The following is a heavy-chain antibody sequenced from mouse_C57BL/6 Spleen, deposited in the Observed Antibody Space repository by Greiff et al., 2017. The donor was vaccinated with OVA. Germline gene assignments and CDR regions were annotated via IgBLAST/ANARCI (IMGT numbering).Heavy chain of an antibody. CDR3: TRRYYGSS. CDR1: GYTFTDYE. Sequence: VKLVESGAELVRPGASVTLSCKASGYTFTDYEMHWVKQTPVHGLEWIGAIDPETGGTAYNQKFKGKAILTADKSSSTAYMELRSLTSEDSAVYYCTRRYYGSSWGQGTLVTVSA. V-gene: IGHV1-15*01. J-gene: IGHJ3*01. CDR2: IDPETGGT. D-gene: IGHD1-1*01.